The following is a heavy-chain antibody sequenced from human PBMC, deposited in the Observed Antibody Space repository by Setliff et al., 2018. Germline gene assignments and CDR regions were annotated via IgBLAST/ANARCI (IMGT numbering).Heavy chain of an antibody. CDR2: INPNSGGA. CDR1: GYTFAGYY. CDR3: ARALRSPLGGTAFVPVHFDP. V-gene: IGHV1-2*02. Sequence: ASVKVSCKASGYTFAGYYMHWVRQAPGQGLEWMGWINPNSGGANYAQKFQGRVTMTRDTSISTGYMELSRLRSDDTAVYYCARALRSPLGGTAFVPVHFDPWGQGILVTVS. J-gene: IGHJ5*02. D-gene: IGHD3-16*01.